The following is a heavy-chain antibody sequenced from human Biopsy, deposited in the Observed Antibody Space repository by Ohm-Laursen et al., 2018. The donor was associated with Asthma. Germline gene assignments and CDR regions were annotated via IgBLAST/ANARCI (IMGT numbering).Heavy chain of an antibody. V-gene: IGHV1-69*13. CDR3: ARGPEYVRSSGALGY. D-gene: IGHD2-2*01. CDR1: GGTFSSNS. J-gene: IGHJ4*02. CDR2: IVPIFGPT. Sequence: GASVKVSCKASGGTFSSNSINWVRQAPGQGLEWMGRIVPIFGPTNYAQKFQGRVTISADDSTSTAYMELSSLSSEDTALYYCARGPEYVRSSGALGYWGQGTLVTVSS.